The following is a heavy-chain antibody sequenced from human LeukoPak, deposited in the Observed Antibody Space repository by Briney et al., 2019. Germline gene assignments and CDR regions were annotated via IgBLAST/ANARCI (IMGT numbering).Heavy chain of an antibody. Sequence: SGTLSLTCAVSGGSISSNNWWSWIRQPPEKGLEWIGSIYYSGSTYYNPSLKSRVTISVDTSKNQFSLKLSSVTAADTAVYYCARDRTLILTGYFDYWGQGTLVTISS. J-gene: IGHJ4*02. D-gene: IGHD3-9*01. CDR3: ARDRTLILTGYFDY. V-gene: IGHV4-4*02. CDR2: IYYSGST. CDR1: GGSISSNNW.